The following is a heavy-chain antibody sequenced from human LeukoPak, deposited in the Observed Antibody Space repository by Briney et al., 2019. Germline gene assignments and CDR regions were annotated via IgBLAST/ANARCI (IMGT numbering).Heavy chain of an antibody. CDR2: IKQDGSEK. CDR3: ASRDGYKDY. Sequence: GGSLRLSCAASGFTFSNYWMSWVRQAPGKGLEWVANIKQDGSEKYYVDSVKGRFTISRDNSKNTLYLQMNSLRAEDTAVYYCASRDGYKDYWGQGTLVTVSS. D-gene: IGHD5-24*01. J-gene: IGHJ4*02. CDR1: GFTFSNYW. V-gene: IGHV3-7*01.